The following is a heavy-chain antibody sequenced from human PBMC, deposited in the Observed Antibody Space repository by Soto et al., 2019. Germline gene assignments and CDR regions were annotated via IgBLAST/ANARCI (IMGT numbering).Heavy chain of an antibody. V-gene: IGHV3-7*04. CDR1: GFTFSSYC. CDR3: ARVPSTRDIWSYGVGGRYYYYYMDV. CDR2: IKQDGSER. D-gene: IGHD1-7*01. Sequence: EVQLVESGGGLVQPGGSLRLSCEASGFTFSSYCMTWVRQAPGKGLEWVAHIKQDGSERYYVDSVKGRFTIPRDNAKNSLYLQMNSLRAEDTAVYYCARVPSTRDIWSYGVGGRYYYYYMDVWGKGTTVTVSS. J-gene: IGHJ6*03.